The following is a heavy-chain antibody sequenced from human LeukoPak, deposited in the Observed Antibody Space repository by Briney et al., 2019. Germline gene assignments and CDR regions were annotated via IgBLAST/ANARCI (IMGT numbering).Heavy chain of an antibody. D-gene: IGHD3-22*01. CDR2: INPSGGST. V-gene: IGHV1-46*01. CDR3: ARAGYDSSGYYSY. J-gene: IGHJ4*02. Sequence: ASVKVSCKASGYTFTSYYIHWVRHAPAQGLEWMGIINPSGGSTRYAQKFLGRVTMTRDTSTSTVYMELSSLRSEDTAVYYCARAGYDSSGYYSYWGQGTLVTVSS. CDR1: GYTFTSYY.